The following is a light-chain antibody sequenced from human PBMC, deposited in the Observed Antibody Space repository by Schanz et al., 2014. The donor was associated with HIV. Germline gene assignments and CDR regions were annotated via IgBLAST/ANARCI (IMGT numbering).Light chain of an antibody. CDR1: SSDVGGYNY. CDR3: SSYTSSSTLEE. Sequence: QSALTQPASVSGSPGQSITISCTGTSSDVGGYNYVSWYQHHPGKAPKLMIYDVSNRPSGVSNRFSGSKSGNTASLTISGLQAEDEADYYCSSYTSSSTLEEFGGGTKLTVL. V-gene: IGLV2-14*03. J-gene: IGLJ2*01. CDR2: DVS.